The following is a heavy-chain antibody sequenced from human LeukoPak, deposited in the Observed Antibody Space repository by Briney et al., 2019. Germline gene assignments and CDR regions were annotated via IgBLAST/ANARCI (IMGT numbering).Heavy chain of an antibody. Sequence: GRSLRLSCAASGFTFSNYAIHWVRQAPGKGPEWVAVISYDGSNKYYADSVKGRFTIYRDNSKNTLYLQMNSLRAEDTAVYYCARDISMVRVNWFDPWGQGTLVTVSS. D-gene: IGHD3-10*01. V-gene: IGHV3-30*04. CDR1: GFTFSNYA. CDR3: ARDISMVRVNWFDP. CDR2: ISYDGSNK. J-gene: IGHJ5*02.